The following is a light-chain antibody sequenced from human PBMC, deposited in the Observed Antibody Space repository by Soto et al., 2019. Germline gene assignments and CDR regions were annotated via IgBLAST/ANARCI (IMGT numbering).Light chain of an antibody. CDR3: SSYTNSNTWV. J-gene: IGLJ3*02. CDR1: SSDVGGYDH. CDR2: EVS. Sequence: QSALTQPASVSGSPGQSITIRCTGSSSDVGGYDHVCWYQQYPGKAPKLLIYEVSHRPSGVSNRFPGSKSGNTASLTISGLRAEDEADYYCSSYTNSNTWVFGGGTKVTVL. V-gene: IGLV2-14*01.